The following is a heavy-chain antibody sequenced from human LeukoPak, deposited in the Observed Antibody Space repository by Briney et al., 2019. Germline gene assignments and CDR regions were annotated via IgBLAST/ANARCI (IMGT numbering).Heavy chain of an antibody. Sequence: SETLSLTCTVSGGSISSGGYYWSWIRQPPGKGLEWIGFIYHSGSTIYTPSLKSRVTISVDRSKNQFSLNLSSVTAADTAVYFCARNFPGVGCSGGSCYDYWGQGTLVTVSS. V-gene: IGHV4-30-2*01. CDR2: IYHSGST. D-gene: IGHD2-15*01. CDR1: GGSISSGGYY. J-gene: IGHJ4*02. CDR3: ARNFPGVGCSGGSCYDY.